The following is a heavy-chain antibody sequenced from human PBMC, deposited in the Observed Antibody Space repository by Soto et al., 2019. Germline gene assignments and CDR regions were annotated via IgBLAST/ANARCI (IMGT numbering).Heavy chain of an antibody. D-gene: IGHD3-9*01. CDR2: ISYDGSNK. J-gene: IGHJ4*02. Sequence: QVQLVESGGGVVQPGRSLRLSCAASGFTFSSYAMHWVHQAPGKGLEWVAVISYDGSNKYYADSVKGRFTISRDNSKNTLYLQMNSLRAEDTAVYYCARDLHYDILTGQDYWGQGTLVTVSS. CDR1: GFTFSSYA. V-gene: IGHV3-30-3*01. CDR3: ARDLHYDILTGQDY.